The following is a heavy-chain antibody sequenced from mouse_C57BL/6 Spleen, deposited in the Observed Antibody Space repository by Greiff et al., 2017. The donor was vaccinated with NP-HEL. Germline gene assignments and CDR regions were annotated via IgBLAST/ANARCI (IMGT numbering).Heavy chain of an antibody. Sequence: EVKLQESGEGLVKPGGSLKLSCAASGFTFSSYAMSWVRQTPEKRLEWVAYISSGGDYIYYADTVTGRFTITRDNARNTLYLQMSSLKSEDTAMYYCTRAGGSGYWFAYWDQGTLVTVSA. CDR2: ISSGGDYI. V-gene: IGHV5-9-1*02. CDR3: TRAGGSGYWFAY. J-gene: IGHJ3*01. CDR1: GFTFSSYA. D-gene: IGHD3-2*02.